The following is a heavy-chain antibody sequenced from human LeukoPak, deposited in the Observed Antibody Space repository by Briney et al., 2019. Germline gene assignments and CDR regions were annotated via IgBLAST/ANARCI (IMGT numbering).Heavy chain of an antibody. CDR1: GYTFTSYH. D-gene: IGHD2-15*01. CDR3: ARKSIVALFDF. CDR2: INPNDGRT. Sequence: ASVKISCKASGYTFTSYHIQWVRQAPGQGLEWVGIINPNDGRTRYAQKFQGRVTMTRDMSTSAVYMELSSLKSDDTAVYYCARKSIVALFDFWGQGTLATVSS. V-gene: IGHV1-46*01. J-gene: IGHJ4*02.